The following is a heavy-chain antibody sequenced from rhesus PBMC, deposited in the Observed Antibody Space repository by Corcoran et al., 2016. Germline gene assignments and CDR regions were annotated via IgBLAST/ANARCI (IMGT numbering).Heavy chain of an antibody. CDR1: GGSISSNW. CDR3: ARMLGYCSGGVCYGFEY. J-gene: IGHJ4*01. V-gene: IGHV4-173*01. CDR2: ISGSGGST. D-gene: IGHD2-8*01. Sequence: QLQLQESGPGLVKPSETLSLTCAVSGGSISSNWWSWIRQPPGKGLEWIGRISGSGGSTSYNPSLKSRVTISTDTSKNQFSLKLGSVTAADTAVYYCARMLGYCSGGVCYGFEYWGQGVLVTVSS.